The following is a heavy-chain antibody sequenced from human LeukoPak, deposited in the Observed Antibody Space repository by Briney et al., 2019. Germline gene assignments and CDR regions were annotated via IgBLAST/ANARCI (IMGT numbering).Heavy chain of an antibody. D-gene: IGHD4-11*01. CDR2: IYTSGGT. J-gene: IGHJ4*02. CDR3: ARGTVRSYYFDY. CDR1: SGSISSGAYY. V-gene: IGHV4-61*02. Sequence: SETLSLTCTVSSGSISSGAYYWSWIRQPAGKGLEWIGRIYTSGGTDYNPSLKSRVTISVDTSKSQFSLKLTPVTAADTAMFYCARGTVRSYYFDYWGQGTLVTVSS.